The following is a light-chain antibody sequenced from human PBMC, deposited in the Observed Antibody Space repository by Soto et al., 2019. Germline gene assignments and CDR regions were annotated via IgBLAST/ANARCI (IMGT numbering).Light chain of an antibody. Sequence: EIVMTQSPATLSVSPGERATLSCRASQSVSSNLAWYQQKPGQAPRLLIYGASTRATVIPARFSGSGSGTEFTLTISSLQSEDFAVYYGQQYNNWPQTFGQGTKLELK. V-gene: IGKV3-15*01. J-gene: IGKJ2*01. CDR3: QQYNNWPQT. CDR1: QSVSSN. CDR2: GAS.